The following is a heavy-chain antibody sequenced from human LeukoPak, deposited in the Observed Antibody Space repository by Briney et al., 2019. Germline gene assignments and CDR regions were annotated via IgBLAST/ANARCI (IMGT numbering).Heavy chain of an antibody. J-gene: IGHJ5*02. CDR1: GYTFTSCY. D-gene: IGHD6-13*01. V-gene: IGHV1-46*01. CDR3: ARVSSSMWFDP. CDR2: INPSGGST. Sequence: ASVKVSCKASGYTFTSCYMHWVRQAPGQGLEWMGIINPSGGSTSYAQKFQGRVTMTRDTSTSTVYMELSSLRSEDTAVYYCARVSSSMWFDPWGQGTLVTVSS.